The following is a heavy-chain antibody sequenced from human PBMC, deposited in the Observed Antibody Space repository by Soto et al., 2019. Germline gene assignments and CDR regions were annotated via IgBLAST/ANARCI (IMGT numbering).Heavy chain of an antibody. CDR3: ERTRSRYARAAIKGVYYDYGLDA. CDR1: GGSLSGHF. J-gene: IGHJ6*01. Sequence: PSATRSLACIVSGGSLSGHFWSWVRQPAGKCLECIGRIYTSGTTTYNRSLKSRVTLSVDTSKNQVSLGLTSVTAADTAVYYGERTRSRYARAAIKGVYYDYGLDAGGQCSKVNVAA. D-gene: IGHD2-2*01. V-gene: IGHV4-4*07. CDR2: IYTSGTT.